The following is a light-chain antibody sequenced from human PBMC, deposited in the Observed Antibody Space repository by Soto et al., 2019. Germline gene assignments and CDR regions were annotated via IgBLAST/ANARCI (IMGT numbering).Light chain of an antibody. Sequence: DIQLTQSPSSLSASVGDRVTITCRASESISTYLNWFQQKPGKAPRLLIYAASSLHSGVPSRFSGSGSGTDFTLTISSPQLQDFASYYCQETYSVPYFSFGQGIKEDIK. CDR3: QETYSVPYFS. CDR2: AAS. J-gene: IGKJ3*01. CDR1: ESISTY. V-gene: IGKV1-39*01.